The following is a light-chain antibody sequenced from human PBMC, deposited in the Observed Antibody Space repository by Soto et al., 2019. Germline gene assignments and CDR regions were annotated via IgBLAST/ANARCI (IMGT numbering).Light chain of an antibody. J-gene: IGKJ5*01. CDR2: AAS. CDR1: QGIRSY. CDR3: RQLNSYPIT. V-gene: IGKV1-9*01. Sequence: DIQLTQSPSFLSASVGDRVTITCRASQGIRSYLAWYQQKPGKAPKLLIYAASTLQSGVPSSFSGSGSGTEFTLTISSLQPEAFATYYCRQLNSYPITFGQGTRLESK.